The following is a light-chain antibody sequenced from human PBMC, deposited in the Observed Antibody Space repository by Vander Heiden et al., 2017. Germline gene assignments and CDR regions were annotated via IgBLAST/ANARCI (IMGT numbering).Light chain of an antibody. V-gene: IGKV1-5*03. CDR2: KAS. J-gene: IGKJ2*01. Sequence: DIQMTQSPSTLSASVGDRATITCRASQSISSWLAWYQQKPGKAPKLLIYKASSLESGVPSRFSGSGSGTEFTLTISSLQPDDFATYYCQQYKSYSYTCGQGTKLEIK. CDR1: QSISSW. CDR3: QQYKSYSYT.